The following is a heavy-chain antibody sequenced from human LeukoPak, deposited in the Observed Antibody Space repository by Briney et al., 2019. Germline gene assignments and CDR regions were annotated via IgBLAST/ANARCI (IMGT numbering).Heavy chain of an antibody. D-gene: IGHD2-15*01. J-gene: IGHJ6*02. Sequence: GGSLRLSCAASGFIFNKHAMSWVRQAPGKGLVWVSRINTDESSTRYADSVKGRFTISRDNAKNTLYLQMNSLRAEDTAVYYCARAYCSGGSCPNGINVWGQGTTVTVSS. CDR3: ARAYCSGGSCPNGINV. CDR2: INTDESST. V-gene: IGHV3-74*01. CDR1: GFIFNKHA.